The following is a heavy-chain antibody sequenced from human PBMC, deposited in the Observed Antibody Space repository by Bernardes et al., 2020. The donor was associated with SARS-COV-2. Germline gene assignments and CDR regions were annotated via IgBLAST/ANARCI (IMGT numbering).Heavy chain of an antibody. V-gene: IGHV1-2*06. J-gene: IGHJ3*02. CDR2: INPNSGGT. CDR3: ARSYNSIFSAFEIFSAFES. CDR1: GYTFTDYY. D-gene: IGHD3-3*02. Sequence: ASVKVSCKASGYTFTDYYIHWVRQAPGQGLEWMGRINPNSGGTNSAQKFQGRVTMTRDTSITTAYMELNRLTSDDTAIYYCARSYNSIFSAFEIFSAFESWGQGTMVTVSS.